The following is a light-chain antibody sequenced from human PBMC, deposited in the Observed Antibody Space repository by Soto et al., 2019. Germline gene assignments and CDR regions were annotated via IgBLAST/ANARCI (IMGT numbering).Light chain of an antibody. V-gene: IGKV1-9*01. CDR1: QGISTY. CDR2: AAS. J-gene: IGKJ1*01. Sequence: DIQMTQSPSSLSASVGGRVTITCRASQGISTYLAWYQQKPGKATKLLIYAASTLQSGVPSRFSGSGSGTDFTLSIRSLQPEDFATYYCQQLNDYPVTCGKGTKVDIK. CDR3: QQLNDYPVT.